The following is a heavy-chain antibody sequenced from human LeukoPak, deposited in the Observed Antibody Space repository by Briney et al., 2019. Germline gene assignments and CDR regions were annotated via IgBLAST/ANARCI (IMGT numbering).Heavy chain of an antibody. V-gene: IGHV1-18*01. CDR1: GYAFSSYG. J-gene: IGHJ3*02. Sequence: EASVKVSCKASGYAFSSYGISWVRQAPGQGLEWLGWVSTHNGNAHYAQKVQGRVTMNTDSSTSTVYMELRRLGSDDTAVYYCARTEENAFDIWGQGTLVTVSS. CDR2: VSTHNGNA. CDR3: ARTEENAFDI.